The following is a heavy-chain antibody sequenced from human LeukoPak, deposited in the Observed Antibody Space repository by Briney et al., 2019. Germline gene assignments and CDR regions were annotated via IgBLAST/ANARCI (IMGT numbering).Heavy chain of an antibody. J-gene: IGHJ4*02. D-gene: IGHD5-12*01. CDR3: ARGGGYASPIGY. CDR1: GGSISTYY. Sequence: SETLSLTCTLPGGSISTYYWGWIRQPPGKGLEWIGYIYHSGSTNYNPSLKSRVTISVDTSKNQFSLKLSSVTAADTAVYYCARGGGYASPIGYWGQGALVTVSS. V-gene: IGHV4-59*01. CDR2: IYHSGST.